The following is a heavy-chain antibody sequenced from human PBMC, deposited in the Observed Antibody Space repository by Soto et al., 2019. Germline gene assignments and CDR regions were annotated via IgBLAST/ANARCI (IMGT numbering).Heavy chain of an antibody. V-gene: IGHV4-59*01. D-gene: IGHD6-6*01. CDR3: SREQLRTYFDS. Sequence: TLSLTCTVSGGSISSYYWSWIRQPPGKGLEWIGYIYYSGSTNYNPSLKSRVAMSVDTSKNQFSLRLSSVTAADTAVYYCSREQLRTYFDSWGQGTLVTVSS. CDR1: GGSISSYY. J-gene: IGHJ4*02. CDR2: IYYSGST.